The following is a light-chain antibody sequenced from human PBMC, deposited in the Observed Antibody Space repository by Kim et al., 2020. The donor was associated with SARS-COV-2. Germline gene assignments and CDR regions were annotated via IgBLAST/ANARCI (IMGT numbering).Light chain of an antibody. CDR1: QDIRNH. CDR2: TAS. J-gene: IGKJ2*01. CDR3: QQYNTYPYT. Sequence: SATVGDKVTITCRASQDIRNHLAWFQQKPGKAPKSLIYTASTLLNGVPSKFSGSGSGTEFTLTITSLQPDDLATYYCQQYNTYPYTFGQGTKVEIK. V-gene: IGKV1-16*02.